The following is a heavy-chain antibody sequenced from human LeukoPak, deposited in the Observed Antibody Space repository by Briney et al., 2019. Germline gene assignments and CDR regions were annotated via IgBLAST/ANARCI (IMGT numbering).Heavy chain of an antibody. V-gene: IGHV1-69*13. D-gene: IGHD1-26*01. CDR2: IIPIFGTA. Sequence: ASVKVSCKASGGTFSSYAISWVRQAPGQGLEWMGGIIPIFGTANYAQKFQGRVTITADESTSTAYMELSSLRSEDTAVYYCARVEVGATGSVHAFDIWGQGTMVTVSS. CDR3: ARVEVGATGSVHAFDI. CDR1: GGTFSSYA. J-gene: IGHJ3*02.